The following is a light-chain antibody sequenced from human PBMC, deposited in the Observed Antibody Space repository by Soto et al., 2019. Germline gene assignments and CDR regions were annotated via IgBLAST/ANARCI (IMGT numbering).Light chain of an antibody. J-gene: IGKJ4*01. CDR1: ESLLHSDGTTY. CDR2: EIY. CDR3: MQGIHIPLT. V-gene: IGKV2-29*03. Sequence: IVMTQTPLSLSAAPGQPASMSCKSSESLLHSDGTTYIYGYLQKAGQPAQLKIYEIYKRFSGGPERFSGSGSGTDFTLTISRVEDEDVGVYYCMQGIHIPLTFGGGTK.